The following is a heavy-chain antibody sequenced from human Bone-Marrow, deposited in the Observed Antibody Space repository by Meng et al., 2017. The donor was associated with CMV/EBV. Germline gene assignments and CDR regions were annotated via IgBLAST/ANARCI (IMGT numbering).Heavy chain of an antibody. J-gene: IGHJ4*02. CDR2: IYWDGDK. V-gene: IGHV2-5*02. CDR1: GFSLNSNGMG. Sequence: QINLKESGPALLKPPQTLTLICTFSGFSLNSNGMGGGWIRQPPGKALEWLALIYWDGDKRYSPSLKSRLTITKDTSNNQVVLTMTNMGPVDTATYFCAHRPTEGLFDYWGQGTLVTVSS. CDR3: AHRPTEGLFDY.